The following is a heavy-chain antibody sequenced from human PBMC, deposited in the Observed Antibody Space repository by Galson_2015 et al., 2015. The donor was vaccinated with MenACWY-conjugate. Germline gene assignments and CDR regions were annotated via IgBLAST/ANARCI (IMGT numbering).Heavy chain of an antibody. CDR1: GFNFSNYV. Sequence: SLRLSCAVSGFNFSNYVMSWVRQAPGKGLEWVSAISGSGGSTYYVDSVKGRFTMSRDISKNTLYLQMNSLRAEDTAVYYCAKDRSTWYYFDYWGQGALVTVSS. D-gene: IGHD6-13*01. J-gene: IGHJ4*02. CDR2: ISGSGGST. CDR3: AKDRSTWYYFDY. V-gene: IGHV3-23*01.